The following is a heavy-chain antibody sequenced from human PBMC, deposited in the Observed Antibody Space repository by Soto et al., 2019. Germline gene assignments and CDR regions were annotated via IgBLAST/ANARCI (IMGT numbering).Heavy chain of an antibody. D-gene: IGHD3-22*01. J-gene: IGHJ4*02. Sequence: GGSLRLSCAASGFTLSSYWMHWVRQAPGKGLGWVSRINSDGSSTSYADSVKGRFTISRDNAKNTLYLQMNSLRAEDTAVYYCARGYYYDSSGYYGPLGYWGQGTLVTVSS. CDR2: INSDGSST. CDR3: ARGYYYDSSGYYGPLGY. V-gene: IGHV3-74*01. CDR1: GFTLSSYW.